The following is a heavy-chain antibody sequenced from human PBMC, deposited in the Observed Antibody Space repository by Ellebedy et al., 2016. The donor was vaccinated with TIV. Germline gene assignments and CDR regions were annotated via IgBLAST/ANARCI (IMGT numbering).Heavy chain of an antibody. CDR3: ARDNPHRVPRGYSSSWYEPNYYYYGMDV. D-gene: IGHD6-13*01. V-gene: IGHV3-74*01. CDR1: GFTFSSYW. Sequence: GGSLRLXXAASGFTFSSYWMHWVRQAPGKGLVWVSRINSDGSSTSYADSVKGRFTISRDNAKNTLYLQMNSLRAEDTAVYYCARDNPHRVPRGYSSSWYEPNYYYYGMDVWGQGTTVTVSS. CDR2: INSDGSST. J-gene: IGHJ6*02.